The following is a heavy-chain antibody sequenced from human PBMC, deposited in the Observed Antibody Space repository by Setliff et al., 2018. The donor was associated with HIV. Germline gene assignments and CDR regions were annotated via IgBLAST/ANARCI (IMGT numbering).Heavy chain of an antibody. CDR3: ARDPSYSPYYDFWSGYYPHDALDI. D-gene: IGHD3-3*01. J-gene: IGHJ3*02. CDR1: GYTFTSYY. V-gene: IGHV1-46*01. CDR2: INPGGGST. Sequence: ASVKVSCKASGYTFTSYYMHWVLQAPGQGLEWMGIINPGGGSTSYAQKFQGRVTMTRDTSTSTVYMELSSLRSEDTAIYYCARDPSYSPYYDFWSGYYPHDALDIWGQGTMVTVSS.